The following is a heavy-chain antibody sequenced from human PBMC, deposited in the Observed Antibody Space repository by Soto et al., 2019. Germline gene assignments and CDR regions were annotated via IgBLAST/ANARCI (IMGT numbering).Heavy chain of an antibody. CDR2: INHSGRT. D-gene: IGHD6-13*01. V-gene: IGHV4-34*01. CDR3: ARGNIAAALVY. Sequence: QVQLQQWGAGLLKPSETLSLTCAVYGGSISGHYWNWIRQPPGKGLESIGEINHSGRTNYNPSLKSRVTISVDTSKNPFSLNLGPVTAADTAVYYCARGNIAAALVYWGQGTLVTVSS. CDR1: GGSISGHY. J-gene: IGHJ4*02.